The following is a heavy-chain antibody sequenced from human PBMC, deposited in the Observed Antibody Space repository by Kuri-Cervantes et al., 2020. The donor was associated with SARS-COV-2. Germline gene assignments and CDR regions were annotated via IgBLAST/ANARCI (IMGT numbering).Heavy chain of an antibody. CDR1: GGSISSYY. Sequence: GSLRLSCTVSGGSISSYYWSWIRQPPGKGLEWIGYIYHSGSTNYNPSLKSRVTISVDTSKNQFSLKLSSVTAADTAVYYCARVRIFGVPGFAFDIWGQGTMVTVSS. J-gene: IGHJ3*02. D-gene: IGHD3-3*01. V-gene: IGHV4-59*01. CDR2: IYHSGST. CDR3: ARVRIFGVPGFAFDI.